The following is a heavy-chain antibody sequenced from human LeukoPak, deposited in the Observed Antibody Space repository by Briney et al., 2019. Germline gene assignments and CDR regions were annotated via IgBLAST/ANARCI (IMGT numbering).Heavy chain of an antibody. CDR2: IKSKTDGGTT. V-gene: IGHV3-15*01. D-gene: IGHD5-18*01. Sequence: GGSLRLSCAASGFTFSNAWMSWVRQAPGKGLEWVGRIKSKTDGGTTDYAAPVKGRFTISRDDSKNTLYLQMNSLKTEDTAVYYCTTDTGPVDTAMVYYFDYWGQGTLVTVSS. J-gene: IGHJ4*02. CDR1: GFTFSNAW. CDR3: TTDTGPVDTAMVYYFDY.